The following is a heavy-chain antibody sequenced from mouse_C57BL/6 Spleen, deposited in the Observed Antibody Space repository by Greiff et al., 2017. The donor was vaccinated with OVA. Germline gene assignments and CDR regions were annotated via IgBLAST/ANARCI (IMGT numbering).Heavy chain of an antibody. CDR1: GFTFSDYY. D-gene: IGHD2-4*01. J-gene: IGHJ2*01. CDR2: INYDGSST. CDR3: ASYDYAVGFDY. Sequence: EVKLVESEGGLVQPGSSMKLSCTASGFTFSDYYMAWVRQVPEKGLEWVANINYDGSSTYYLDSLKSRFIISIDNAKNILYLQMSSLKSEDTATYYCASYDYAVGFDYWGQGTTLTVSS. V-gene: IGHV5-16*01.